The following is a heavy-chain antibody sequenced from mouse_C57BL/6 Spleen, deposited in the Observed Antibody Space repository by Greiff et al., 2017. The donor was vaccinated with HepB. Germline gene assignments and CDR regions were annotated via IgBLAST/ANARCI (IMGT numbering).Heavy chain of an antibody. J-gene: IGHJ1*03. V-gene: IGHV3-6*01. CDR1: GYSITSGYY. D-gene: IGHD2-4*01. Sequence: EVQRVESGPGLVKPSQSLSLTCSVTGYSITSGYYWNWIRQFPGNKLEWMGYISYDGNNNYNPSLKNRISITRDTFKNQFFLKLNSVTTEDTATYYCARKDYDYDEYFDVWGTGTTVTVSS. CDR3: ARKDYDYDEYFDV. CDR2: ISYDGNN.